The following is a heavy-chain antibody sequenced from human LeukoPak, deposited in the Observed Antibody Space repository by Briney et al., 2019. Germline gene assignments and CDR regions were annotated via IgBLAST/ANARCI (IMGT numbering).Heavy chain of an antibody. V-gene: IGHV1-18*01. J-gene: IGHJ4*02. CDR1: GYTFTSYG. CDR2: ISAYNGNT. D-gene: IGHD3-10*01. CDR3: ARESLLWFGELLLNY. Sequence: ASVTVSCKASGYTFTSYGISWVRQAPGQGLEWMGWISAYNGNTNYAQKLQGRVTITTDTSTSTAYMELRSLRSDDTAVYYCARESLLWFGELLLNYWGQGTLVTVSS.